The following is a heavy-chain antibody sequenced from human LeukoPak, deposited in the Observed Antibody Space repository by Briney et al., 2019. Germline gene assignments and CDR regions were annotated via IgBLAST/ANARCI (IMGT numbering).Heavy chain of an antibody. D-gene: IGHD3-3*01. CDR2: IGSSGSTM. CDR3: ARGALGTYYDFWSGQGPASRPNWFDP. CDR1: GFTFSSYS. J-gene: IGHJ5*02. Sequence: AGGSLRLSCAASGFTFSSYSMNWVRQAPGKGLEWVSYIGSSGSTMYYADSVKGRFTISRDNAKNSLYLQMNSLRDEDTAVYYCARGALGTYYDFWSGQGPASRPNWFDPWGQGTLVTVSS. V-gene: IGHV3-48*02.